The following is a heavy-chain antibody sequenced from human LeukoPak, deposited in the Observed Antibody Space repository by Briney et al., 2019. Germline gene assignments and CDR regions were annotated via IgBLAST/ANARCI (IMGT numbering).Heavy chain of an antibody. J-gene: IGHJ6*03. CDR2: IYTSGST. D-gene: IGHD2-15*01. CDR3: AREYCSGGSCYSPKRNYYYYYMDV. V-gene: IGHV4-4*07. CDR1: GGSISSYY. Sequence: SETLSLTCTVSGGSISSYYWSWIRQPAGKGLEWIGRIYTSGSTNYNPSLKSRVTMSVDTSKNQFSLKLSSVTAADTAVYYCAREYCSGGSCYSPKRNYYYYYMDVWGEGTTVTVSS.